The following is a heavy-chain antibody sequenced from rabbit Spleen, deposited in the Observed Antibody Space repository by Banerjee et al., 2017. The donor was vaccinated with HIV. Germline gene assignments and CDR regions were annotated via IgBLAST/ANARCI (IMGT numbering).Heavy chain of an antibody. CDR1: GFSFSSSYW. Sequence: QEQLEESGGDLVKPEGSLTLTCTASGFSFSSSYWICWVRQAPGKGLEWIGCIVTGSSGSTYYASWAKGRFTISKTSSTTVTLQMTSLTAADTATYFCERWYDGMDLWGPGTLVTVS. CDR3: ERWYDGMDL. V-gene: IGHV1S45*01. J-gene: IGHJ6*01. CDR2: IVTGSSGST.